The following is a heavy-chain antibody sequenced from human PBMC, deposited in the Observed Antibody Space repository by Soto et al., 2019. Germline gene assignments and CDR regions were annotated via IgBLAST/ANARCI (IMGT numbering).Heavy chain of an antibody. CDR3: AWCLLEWLFGYGYYYGMDV. Sequence: SETLSLTCAVYGGSFSGYYWSWIRQPPGKGLEWIGEINHSGSTNYNPSLKSRVTISVDTSKNQFSLKLSSVTAADTAVYYCAWCLLEWLFGYGYYYGMDVWGQGTAVT. CDR1: GGSFSGYY. CDR2: INHSGST. D-gene: IGHD3-3*01. J-gene: IGHJ6*02. V-gene: IGHV4-34*01.